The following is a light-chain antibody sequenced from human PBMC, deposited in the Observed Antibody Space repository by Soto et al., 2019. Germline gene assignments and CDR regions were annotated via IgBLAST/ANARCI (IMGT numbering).Light chain of an antibody. Sequence: EIVMTQTPGTLSVSPGERATLLCRASQSVSNNLAWYQQKPGQAHRLLIYDASTRATGIPARLSGSGSGPYFTLILISLQSEDYAVYYCHQYNKTPSFTFGPGTKVD. CDR2: DAS. CDR3: HQYNKTPSFT. V-gene: IGKV3-15*01. CDR1: QSVSNN. J-gene: IGKJ3*01.